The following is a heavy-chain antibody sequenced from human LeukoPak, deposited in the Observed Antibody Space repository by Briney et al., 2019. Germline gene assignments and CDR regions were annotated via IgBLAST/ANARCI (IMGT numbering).Heavy chain of an antibody. J-gene: IGHJ4*02. CDR1: GYTFTSYD. Sequence: ASVKVSCKASGYTFTSYDINWVRQATGQGLEWMGWVNPNSGNTGYAQKFQGRVTMTRDTSISTAYMELSSLRSEDTAVYYCARGRFRWELEIRDFDYWGQGTLVTVSS. CDR3: ARGRFRWELEIRDFDY. D-gene: IGHD1-26*01. V-gene: IGHV1-8*01. CDR2: VNPNSGNT.